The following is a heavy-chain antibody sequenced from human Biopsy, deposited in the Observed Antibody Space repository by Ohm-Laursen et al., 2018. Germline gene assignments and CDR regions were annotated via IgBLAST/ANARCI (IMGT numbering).Heavy chain of an antibody. Sequence: SSLRLSCAASGFTFGHYAMHWVRQAPRKGIEWISLICYDGTKEDYADSVKGRITITRDNFKNTLYLQINTLTLEDAAFYYCARGLSSGWYGYFDVWGRGTLVTVSS. D-gene: IGHD6-19*01. V-gene: IGHV3-33*01. CDR3: ARGLSSGWYGYFDV. J-gene: IGHJ2*01. CDR2: ICYDGTKE. CDR1: GFTFGHYA.